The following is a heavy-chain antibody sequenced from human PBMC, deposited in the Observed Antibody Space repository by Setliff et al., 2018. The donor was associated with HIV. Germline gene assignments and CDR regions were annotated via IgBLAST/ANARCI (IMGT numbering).Heavy chain of an antibody. V-gene: IGHV4-4*09. CDR1: AVSIGGYS. CDR2: IYSTDTT. Sequence: PSETLSLTCTVSAVSIGGYSWSWIRQSPGKGLEWIGSIYSTDTTNHNPSLESRVTISVDKPKNQFSLKLNSVTAADTAVYYCARHGAWNSQRFHFDYWGQGTPVTVSS. CDR3: ARHGAWNSQRFHFDY. D-gene: IGHD1-7*01. J-gene: IGHJ4*02.